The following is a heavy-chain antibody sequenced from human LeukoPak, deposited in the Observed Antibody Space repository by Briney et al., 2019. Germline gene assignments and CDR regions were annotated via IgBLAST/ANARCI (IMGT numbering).Heavy chain of an antibody. CDR3: AKATGPHITMVRGVIIDYYYYGMDV. J-gene: IGHJ6*02. D-gene: IGHD3-10*01. CDR1: GFTFDDYA. Sequence: GGSLRLSCAASGFTFDDYAMHWVRQAPGKGLEWVSGISWNSGSIGYADSVKGRFTISRDNAKNSLYLQMNSLRAEDTALYYCAKATGPHITMVRGVIIDYYYYGMDVWGQGTTVTVSS. CDR2: ISWNSGSI. V-gene: IGHV3-9*01.